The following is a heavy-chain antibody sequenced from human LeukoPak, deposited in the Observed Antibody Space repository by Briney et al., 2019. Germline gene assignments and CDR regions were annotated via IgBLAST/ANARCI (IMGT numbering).Heavy chain of an antibody. D-gene: IGHD6-13*01. CDR2: IGTAGDT. V-gene: IGHV3-13*01. CDR3: ARGVAAAGTGNFDY. CDR1: GFTFSSYD. J-gene: IGHJ4*02. Sequence: GGSLRLSCAASGFTFSSYDMHWVRQATGKGLEWVSAIGTAGDTYYPGSVKGRFTISRENAKNSLYLQMNSLRAGDTAVYYCARGVAAAGTGNFDYWGQGTLVTVSS.